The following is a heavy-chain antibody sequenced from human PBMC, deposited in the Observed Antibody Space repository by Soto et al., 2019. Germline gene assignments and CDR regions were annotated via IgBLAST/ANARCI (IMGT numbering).Heavy chain of an antibody. V-gene: IGHV2-5*02. D-gene: IGHD3-22*01. CDR3: AYRLGDRSMRWRPPPFDP. Sequence: QITLKESGPTVVKPTQTLTLTCTFSGFSLTTTGVGVGWIRQPPGNALEWLALIYWDDDKRYSPALKSRLTITKDTSKNPVVLTMTNMAPVDTGTYYCAYRLGDRSMRWRPPPFDPWGQGTLVTVSS. CDR2: IYWDDDK. CDR1: GFSLTTTGVG. J-gene: IGHJ5*02.